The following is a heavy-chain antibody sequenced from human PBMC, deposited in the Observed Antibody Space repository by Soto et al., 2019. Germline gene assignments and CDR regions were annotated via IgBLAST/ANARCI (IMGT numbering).Heavy chain of an antibody. J-gene: IGHJ5*02. V-gene: IGHV4-4*07. Sequence: SETLSLTCTVSGGSISSYYWSWIRQPAGKGLEWIGRIYTSGSTNYNPSLKSRVTMSVDTSKNQFSLKLSSVTAADTAVYYCARDPPIAGNVNWFDPWGQGTLVTVS. D-gene: IGHD2-15*01. CDR1: GGSISSYY. CDR2: IYTSGST. CDR3: ARDPPIAGNVNWFDP.